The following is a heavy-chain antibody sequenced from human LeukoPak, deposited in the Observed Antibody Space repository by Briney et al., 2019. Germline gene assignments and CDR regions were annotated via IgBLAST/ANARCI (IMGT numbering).Heavy chain of an antibody. CDR2: IYYSGST. Sequence: LSETLSLTCTVSGGSISSYYWSWIRQPPGKGLEWIGYIYYSGSTNYNPSLKSRVTISVDTSKNQFSLKLSSVTAADTAVYYCARAAGQPKFDYWGQGTLVTVSS. CDR1: GGSISSYY. J-gene: IGHJ4*02. CDR3: ARAAGQPKFDY. D-gene: IGHD6-13*01. V-gene: IGHV4-59*01.